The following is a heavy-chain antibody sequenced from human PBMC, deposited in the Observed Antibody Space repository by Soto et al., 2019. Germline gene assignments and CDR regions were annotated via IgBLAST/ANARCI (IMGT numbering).Heavy chain of an antibody. V-gene: IGHV4-34*01. J-gene: IGHJ5*02. CDR2: INHSGST. CDR1: GGSFSGYY. D-gene: IGHD2-15*01. Sequence: SETLSLTCAVHGGSFSGYYWRWIRQPPGKGLEWIGEINHSGSTNYNPSLKSRVTISVDTSKNQFSLKLSSVTAADTAVYYCASRYCSGGSCHRLFDPGGQGTLVTVSS. CDR3: ASRYCSGGSCHRLFDP.